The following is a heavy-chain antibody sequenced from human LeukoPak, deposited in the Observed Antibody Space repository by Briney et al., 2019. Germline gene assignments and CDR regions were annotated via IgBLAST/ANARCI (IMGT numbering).Heavy chain of an antibody. CDR3: ARDLSRYGDYGSDY. V-gene: IGHV3-48*03. D-gene: IGHD4-17*01. CDR2: ISSSGSTI. Sequence: AGGSLRLSCAASGFTFSSYEMNWVRQAPGKGLEWVSYISSSGSTIYYADSVKGRFTISRDNAKNSLHLQMNSLRAEDTAVYYCARDLSRYGDYGSDYWGQGTLVTVSS. CDR1: GFTFSSYE. J-gene: IGHJ4*02.